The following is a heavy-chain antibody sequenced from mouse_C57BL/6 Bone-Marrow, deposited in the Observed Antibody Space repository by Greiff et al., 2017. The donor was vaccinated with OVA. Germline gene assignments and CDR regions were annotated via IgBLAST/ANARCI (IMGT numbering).Heavy chain of an antibody. Sequence: QVQLKQPGAELVKPGASVKLSCKASGYTFTSYWMQWVKQRPGQGLEWIGEIDPSDSYTNYNQKFKGKATLTVDTSSSTAYMQLSSLTSEDSAVYYCATAQATRYFDYWGQGTTLTVSS. V-gene: IGHV1-50*01. D-gene: IGHD3-2*02. CDR3: ATAQATRYFDY. CDR1: GYTFTSYW. CDR2: IDPSDSYT. J-gene: IGHJ2*01.